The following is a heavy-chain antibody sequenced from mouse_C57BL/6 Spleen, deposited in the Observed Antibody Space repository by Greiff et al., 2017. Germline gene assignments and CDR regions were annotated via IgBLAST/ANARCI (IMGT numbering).Heavy chain of an antibody. J-gene: IGHJ2*01. V-gene: IGHV1-81*01. Sequence: VKLQESGAELARPGASVRLSCKASGYTFTSYGISWVKQRTGQGLEWIGEIYPRSGNTYYNEKFKGKATLTADKSSSTAYMELRSLTSEDSAVYFCARIPFTTVVATTGDYFDYWGQGTTLTGSS. CDR3: ARIPFTTVVATTGDYFDY. CDR2: IYPRSGNT. CDR1: GYTFTSYG. D-gene: IGHD1-1*01.